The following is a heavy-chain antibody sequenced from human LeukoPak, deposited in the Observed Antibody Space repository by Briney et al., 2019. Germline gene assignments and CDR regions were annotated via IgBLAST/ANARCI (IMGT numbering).Heavy chain of an antibody. J-gene: IGHJ6*03. CDR2: IYYSGST. Sequence: SETLSLTCTVSGGSISSSSYYWGWIRQPPGKGLEWIGSIYYSGSTYYNPSLKSRVTISVDTSKNQFSLKLSSVTAADMAVYFCARQLYVSGSYYAPMDVWGKGTTVTISS. D-gene: IGHD3-10*01. CDR1: GGSISSSSYY. CDR3: ARQLYVSGSYYAPMDV. V-gene: IGHV4-39*01.